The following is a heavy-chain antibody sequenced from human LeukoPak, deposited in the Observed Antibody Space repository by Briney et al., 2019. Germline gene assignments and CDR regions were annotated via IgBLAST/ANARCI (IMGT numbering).Heavy chain of an antibody. CDR3: ARDLCSANSCYEDYYNGLDV. J-gene: IGHJ6*02. Sequence: ASVKVSCKASGYTFTSYGISWVRQAPGQGLEWMGWISAYNGNTNYAQKLQGRVTMTTDTSTSTAYMELRSLRSDDTAVYYCARDLCSANSCYEDYYNGLDVWGQGTTVTVSS. CDR2: ISAYNGNT. CDR1: GYTFTSYG. V-gene: IGHV1-18*01. D-gene: IGHD2-2*01.